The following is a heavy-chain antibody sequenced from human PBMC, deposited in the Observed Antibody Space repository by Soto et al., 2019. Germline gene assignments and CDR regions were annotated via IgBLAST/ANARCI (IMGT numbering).Heavy chain of an antibody. D-gene: IGHD3-22*01. J-gene: IGHJ4*02. CDR2: IYYSGST. CDR1: GGSISSSSYY. V-gene: IGHV4-39*01. CDR3: ARRGYYYDSSGYPSVWY. Sequence: SETLSLTCTVSGGSISSSSYYWGWIRQPPGKGLEWIGSIYYSGSTYYNPSLKSRVTISVDTSKNQFSLKLSSVTAADTAVYYCARRGYYYDSSGYPSVWYWGQGTLVTVSS.